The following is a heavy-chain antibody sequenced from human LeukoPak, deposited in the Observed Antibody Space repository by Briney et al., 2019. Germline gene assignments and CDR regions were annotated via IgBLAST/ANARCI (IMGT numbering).Heavy chain of an antibody. Sequence: ASVKVSCKASGGTFSSYAINWVRQAPGQGLEWMGGIIPIFGTANYAQKFQGRVTITADKSTSTAYMELSSLRSEDTAVYYCATLVWKYYGSGSLPYFDYWGQGTLVTVSS. CDR3: ATLVWKYYGSGSLPYFDY. CDR1: GGTFSSYA. V-gene: IGHV1-69*06. D-gene: IGHD3-10*01. CDR2: IIPIFGTA. J-gene: IGHJ4*02.